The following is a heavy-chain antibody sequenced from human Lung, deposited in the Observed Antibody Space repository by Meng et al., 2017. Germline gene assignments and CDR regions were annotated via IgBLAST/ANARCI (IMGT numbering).Heavy chain of an antibody. Sequence: LLPRGAALVKVSGTPSHNCVVAGGTFRASYWTWIRHAPGKGLKWIGDINHSGSTNSNPSLESLATISVATSQNNLCLKLSSVTAAYSAVYYCARGPTTMAHDFDYWGQGTLVTVSS. V-gene: IGHV4-34*01. CDR3: ARGPTTMAHDFDY. D-gene: IGHD4-11*01. CDR1: GGTFRASY. J-gene: IGHJ4*02. CDR2: INHSGST.